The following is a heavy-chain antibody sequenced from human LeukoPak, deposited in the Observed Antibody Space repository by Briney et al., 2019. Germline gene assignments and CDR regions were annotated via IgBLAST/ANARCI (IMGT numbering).Heavy chain of an antibody. Sequence: PGGSLRLSCAASGFNFDDYAMHWVRQAPGKGLEWVSGISWNSVNIGYADSVKGRFTISRDNAKNTLYLQMNSLGAEDTALYYCVKVTAAGFVDHWGQGTLVTVSS. D-gene: IGHD6-13*01. CDR3: VKVTAAGFVDH. V-gene: IGHV3-9*01. CDR2: ISWNSVNI. J-gene: IGHJ4*02. CDR1: GFNFDDYA.